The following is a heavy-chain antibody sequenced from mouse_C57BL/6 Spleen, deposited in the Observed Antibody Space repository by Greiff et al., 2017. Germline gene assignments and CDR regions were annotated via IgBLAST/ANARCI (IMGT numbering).Heavy chain of an antibody. CDR2: IDPSDSYT. D-gene: IGHD1-1*01. CDR3: ARRVYYGSPYYFDY. J-gene: IGHJ2*01. CDR1: GYTFTSYW. V-gene: IGHV1-69*01. Sequence: QVQLQQPGAELVMPGASVKLSCKASGYTFTSYWMHWVKQRPGQGLEWIGEIDPSDSYTNYNQKFKGKSTLTVDKSSSTAYMQLSSLTSEDSAVYYCARRVYYGSPYYFDYWGQGTTLTVSS.